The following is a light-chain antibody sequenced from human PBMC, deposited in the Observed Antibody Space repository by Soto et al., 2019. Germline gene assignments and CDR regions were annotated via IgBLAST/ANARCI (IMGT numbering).Light chain of an antibody. V-gene: IGKV3-15*01. CDR3: QQYNNWMRT. CDR2: GAS. Sequence: EIVMTQSPATRSLSPGERATLSCRASQSVSRNLAWYQQKHGQAPRLLIYGASTRATGIPARFSGSVSGTEGTITISSLQQEDCSVYYCQQYNNWMRTFGPGTKVDIK. CDR1: QSVSRN. J-gene: IGKJ3*01.